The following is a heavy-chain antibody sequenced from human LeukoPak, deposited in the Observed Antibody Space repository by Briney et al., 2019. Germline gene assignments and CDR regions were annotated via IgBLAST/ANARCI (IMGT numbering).Heavy chain of an antibody. CDR3: ARDHVYGGADY. Sequence: GGSLRLSCAAPGFTFSSYWMHWVRQAPGKGLVWVSGTNTDGSSTMYADSVKGRFTIARDNSNGFLFLQMNSLRTEDTALYYCARDHVYGGADYWGQGTLVTVSS. V-gene: IGHV3-74*03. CDR1: GFTFSSYW. D-gene: IGHD5/OR15-5a*01. CDR2: TNTDGSST. J-gene: IGHJ4*02.